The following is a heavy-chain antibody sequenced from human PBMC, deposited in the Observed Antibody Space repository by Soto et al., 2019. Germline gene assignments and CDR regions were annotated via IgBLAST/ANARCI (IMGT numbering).Heavy chain of an antibody. CDR2: ISGSGGST. J-gene: IGHJ4*02. CDR1: GFTFSSYA. V-gene: IGHV3-23*01. CDR3: ANLDRPPIAAPPDY. D-gene: IGHD6-6*01. Sequence: GGSLRLSCAASGFTFSSYAMSWVRQAPGKGLEWVSAISGSGGSTYYADSVKGRFTISRDNSKNTLYLQMNSLRAEDTAVYYCANLDRPPIAAPPDYWGQGTLVTVSS.